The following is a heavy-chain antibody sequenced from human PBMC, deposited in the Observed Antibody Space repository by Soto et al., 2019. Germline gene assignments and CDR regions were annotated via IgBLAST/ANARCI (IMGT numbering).Heavy chain of an antibody. J-gene: IGHJ5*02. CDR3: ARAPEETAAEGWFDP. CDR2: IYYSGST. D-gene: IGHD2-2*01. Sequence: QVQLQESGPVLVKPSQTLSLTCTVSGGSISSGGYYWSWIRQHPGKGLEWIEYIYYSGSTYYYPSLKSRVTISVDTSKNQSSLKLSSVTAADTAVYYCARAPEETAAEGWFDPWGQGTLVTVSS. V-gene: IGHV4-31*03. CDR1: GGSISSGGYY.